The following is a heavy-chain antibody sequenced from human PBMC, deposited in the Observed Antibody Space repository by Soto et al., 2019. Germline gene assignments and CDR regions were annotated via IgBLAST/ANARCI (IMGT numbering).Heavy chain of an antibody. D-gene: IGHD3-22*01. CDR1: GGSFSGYY. CDR2: INHSGST. Sequence: SETLSLTCAVYGGSFSGYYWSWIRRPPGKGLEWIGEINHSGSTNYNPSLKSRVTISVDTSKNQFSLKLSSVTAADTAVYYCARGWGYDSSGYYSDYWGQGTLVTVSS. CDR3: ARGWGYDSSGYYSDY. J-gene: IGHJ4*02. V-gene: IGHV4-34*01.